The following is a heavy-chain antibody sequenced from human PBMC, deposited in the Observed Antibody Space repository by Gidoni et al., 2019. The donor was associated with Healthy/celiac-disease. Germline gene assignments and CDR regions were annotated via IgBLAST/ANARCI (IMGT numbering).Heavy chain of an antibody. CDR1: GVSFRGYY. CDR3: AREITMID. J-gene: IGHJ4*02. Sequence: QVQLHQWCAGLLKPSETLSLTCAVYGVSFRGYYGSGILQPRGKRLKWIGEIDHSGSTNYNPSLKSRVNISVDTSRNQYSLKLSSVTAADAAVYCCAREITMIDWGQGTLVTVSS. D-gene: IGHD3-22*01. CDR2: IDHSGST. V-gene: IGHV4-34*01.